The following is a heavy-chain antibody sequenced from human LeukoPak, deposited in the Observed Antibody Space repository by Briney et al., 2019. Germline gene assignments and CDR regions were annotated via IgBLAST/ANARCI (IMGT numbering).Heavy chain of an antibody. Sequence: ASVTVSCKVSGYTLTELSMHWVRQAPGKGREWMGGFDPEDGETIYAQKFQGRVTMTEDTSTDTAYMELSSLRSEDTAVYYCATAKVFCSGGSCRNYYFDYWGQGTLVTVSS. V-gene: IGHV1-24*01. CDR3: ATAKVFCSGGSCRNYYFDY. D-gene: IGHD2-15*01. CDR1: GYTLTELS. CDR2: FDPEDGET. J-gene: IGHJ4*02.